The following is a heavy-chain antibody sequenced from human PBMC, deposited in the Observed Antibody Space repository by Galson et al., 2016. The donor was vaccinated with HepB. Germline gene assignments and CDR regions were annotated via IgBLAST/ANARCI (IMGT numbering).Heavy chain of an antibody. CDR1: GFTFRSYA. CDR3: AKAHYDILTGYWPYFDY. V-gene: IGHV3-23*01. Sequence: SLRLSCAASGFTFRSYAMSWVRQAPGKGLEWVSGISGSGGSTYYADSVKGRITISRDNSKNTLYLQMNSLRVEDTAVNYCAKAHYDILTGYWPYFDYCGQGTLVTVSS. D-gene: IGHD3-9*01. CDR2: ISGSGGST. J-gene: IGHJ4*02.